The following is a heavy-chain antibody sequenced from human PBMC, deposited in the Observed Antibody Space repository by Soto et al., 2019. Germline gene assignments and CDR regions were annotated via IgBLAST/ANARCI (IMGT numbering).Heavy chain of an antibody. D-gene: IGHD4-17*01. J-gene: IGHJ5*02. CDR1: GFTFSSYG. V-gene: IGHV3-33*01. CDR2: IWYDGSNK. CDR3: ARGSGSYGDYINWFDP. Sequence: GGSLRLSCAASGFTFSSYGMHWVRQAPGKGLEWVAVIWYDGSNKYYADSVKGRFTISRDNSKNTLYLQMNSLRAEDTAVYYCARGSGSYGDYINWFDPWGQGTLVTVSS.